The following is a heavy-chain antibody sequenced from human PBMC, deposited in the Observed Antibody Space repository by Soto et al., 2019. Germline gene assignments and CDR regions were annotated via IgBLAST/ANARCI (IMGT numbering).Heavy chain of an antibody. J-gene: IGHJ4*02. CDR2: IYYSGST. D-gene: IGHD1-26*01. Sequence: QVQLQESGPGLVKPSETLSLTCTVSGGSISSYYWSWIRQPPGKGLEWIGYIYYSGSTNYNPSLKSRVTISVDTSKNQFSLKLSSVTAADTAVYYCAGDKGDGYVDYWGQGTLVTVSS. CDR3: AGDKGDGYVDY. CDR1: GGSISSYY. V-gene: IGHV4-59*01.